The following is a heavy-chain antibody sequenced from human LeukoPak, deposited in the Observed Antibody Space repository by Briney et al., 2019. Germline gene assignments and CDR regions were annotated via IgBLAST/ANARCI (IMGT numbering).Heavy chain of an antibody. J-gene: IGHJ4*02. CDR2: INAGNGNT. D-gene: IGHD6-13*01. V-gene: IGHV1-3*01. CDR3: ARRSISSWYKGLDY. Sequence: GASVKVSCKASGYTFTSYAMHWVRQAPGQRLEWMGWINAGNGNTKYSQKFQARVTITRDTSASTACMELSSLRSEDTAVYYCARRSISSWYKGLDYWGQGTLVTVSS. CDR1: GYTFTSYA.